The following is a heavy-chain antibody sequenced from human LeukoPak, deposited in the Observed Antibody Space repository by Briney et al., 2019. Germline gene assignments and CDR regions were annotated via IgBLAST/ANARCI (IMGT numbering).Heavy chain of an antibody. D-gene: IGHD6-19*01. CDR2: ISSRGGYM. CDR1: GFTFSSYE. CDR3: ARHNGWYDY. J-gene: IGHJ4*02. Sequence: GGSLRLSCAASGFTFSSYEMNWGRQAPEKGLGGIAYISSRGGYMYSDCVKGGWTISKENAKKSRYLQRNSLRAEDTAVYYCARHNGWYDYWGQGTLVTVSS. V-gene: IGHV3-48*03.